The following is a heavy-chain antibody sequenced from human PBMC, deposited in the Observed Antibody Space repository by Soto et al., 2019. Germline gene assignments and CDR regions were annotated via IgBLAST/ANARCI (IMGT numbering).Heavy chain of an antibody. D-gene: IGHD4-17*01. CDR3: ERENSGDAFDF. Sequence: GGSLRLSCAASGFTISNYEMNWVRQAPGKGLEWVSYINSGGTSIKYADSVEGRFTISRDTALNSLYLQMNSLRDEDTAIYYCERENSGDAFDFWGQGTLVTVSS. V-gene: IGHV3-48*03. CDR1: GFTISNYE. J-gene: IGHJ4*02. CDR2: INSGGTSI.